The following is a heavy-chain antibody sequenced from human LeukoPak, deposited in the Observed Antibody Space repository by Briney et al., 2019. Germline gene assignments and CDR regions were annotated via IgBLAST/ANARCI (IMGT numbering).Heavy chain of an antibody. CDR1: GFTFSSYG. D-gene: IGHD1-26*01. Sequence: GRSLRLSCAASGFTFSSYGMHWVRQAPGKGLEWVAVIWYDGSNKYYADSVKGRFTISRDNAKNSLYLQMNSLKTEDTAVYYCATYSGSYWGWAFDIWGQGTMVTVSS. J-gene: IGHJ3*02. V-gene: IGHV3-33*03. CDR3: ATYSGSYWGWAFDI. CDR2: IWYDGSNK.